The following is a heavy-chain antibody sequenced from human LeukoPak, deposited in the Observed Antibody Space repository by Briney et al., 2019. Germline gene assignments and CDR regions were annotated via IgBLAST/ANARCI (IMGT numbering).Heavy chain of an antibody. V-gene: IGHV3-48*03. CDR3: ARLTYGY. CDR1: GFIFNSYE. D-gene: IGHD4-17*01. CDR2: ISDSGSTI. Sequence: GGSLRLSCAASGFIFNSYEMNWVRQAPGKGLEWVSYISDSGSTIYYADSVKGRFTMSRDRAENSLFLQMNSLRDEDTAVYYCARLTYGYWGQGTLVSVSS. J-gene: IGHJ4*02.